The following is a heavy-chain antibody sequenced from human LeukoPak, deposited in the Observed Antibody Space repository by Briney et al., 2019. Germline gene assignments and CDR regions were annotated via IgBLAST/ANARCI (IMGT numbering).Heavy chain of an antibody. D-gene: IGHD6-13*01. J-gene: IGHJ5*02. CDR2: IIPIFGTA. CDR1: GGTFSSYA. CDR3: ARGGDSSSLYSGGYWIDP. V-gene: IGHV1-69*05. Sequence: SVTVSCKASGGTFSSYAISWVRQAPGQGLEWMGGIIPIFGTANYAQKFQGRVTITTDESTSTAYMELSSLRSEDTAVYYCARGGDSSSLYSGGYWIDPWGQGTLVTVSS.